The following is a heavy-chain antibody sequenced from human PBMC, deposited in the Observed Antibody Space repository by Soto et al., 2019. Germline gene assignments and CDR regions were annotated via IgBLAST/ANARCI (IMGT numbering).Heavy chain of an antibody. J-gene: IGHJ6*02. V-gene: IGHV4-59*01. D-gene: IGHD6-13*01. CDR2: IYYTGST. Sequence: SETLSLTCAVSGGSISIYYWSWIRQPPGMGLEWIGYIYYTGSTNYNPSLKSRVSISVDTSKNQFSLKLSSVTAADTAVYYCARVGSSWYLGMDVWGQGTTVTVSS. CDR3: ARVGSSWYLGMDV. CDR1: GGSISIYY.